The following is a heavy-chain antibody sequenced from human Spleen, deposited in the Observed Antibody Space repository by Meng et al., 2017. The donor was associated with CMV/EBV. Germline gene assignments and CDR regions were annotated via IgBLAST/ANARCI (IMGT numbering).Heavy chain of an antibody. V-gene: IGHV3-21*01. CDR1: VFTFSSYS. CDR2: ISSSSSYI. J-gene: IGHJ4*02. Sequence: SCAASVFTFSSYSMNWVRQAPGKGLEWVSSISSSSSYIYYADSVKGRFTISRDNAKNSLYLQMNSLRAEDTAVYYCARDGYNIYFDYWGQGTLVTVSS. CDR3: ARDGYNIYFDY. D-gene: IGHD5-24*01.